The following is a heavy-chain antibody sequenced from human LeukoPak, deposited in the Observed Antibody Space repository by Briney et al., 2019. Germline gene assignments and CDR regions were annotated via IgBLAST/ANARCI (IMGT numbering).Heavy chain of an antibody. V-gene: IGHV4-31*03. J-gene: IGHJ6*02. CDR2: IYYSGST. CDR3: ARGVVDTAMVYCGMDV. CDR1: GGSISSGGYY. D-gene: IGHD5-18*01. Sequence: SETLSLTCTVSGGSISSGGYYWSWIRQHPGKGLEWIGYIYYSGSTYYNPSLKSRVTISVDTSKNQFSLKLSSVTAADTAVYYCARGVVDTAMVYCGMDVWGQGTTVTVSS.